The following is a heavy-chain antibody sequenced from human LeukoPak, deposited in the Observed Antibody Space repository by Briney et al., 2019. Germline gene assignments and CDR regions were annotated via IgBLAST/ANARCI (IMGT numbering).Heavy chain of an antibody. CDR2: INHSGST. CDR3: AREGTPTTGYYFDY. D-gene: IGHD1-7*01. V-gene: IGHV4-34*01. CDR1: GGSFSGYC. J-gene: IGHJ4*02. Sequence: SETLSLTCAVYGGSFSGYCWSWIRQPPGKGLEWIGEINHSGSTNYNPSLKSRVTMSVDTSKNQFSLKLSSVTAADTAVYYCAREGTPTTGYYFDYWGQGTLVTVSS.